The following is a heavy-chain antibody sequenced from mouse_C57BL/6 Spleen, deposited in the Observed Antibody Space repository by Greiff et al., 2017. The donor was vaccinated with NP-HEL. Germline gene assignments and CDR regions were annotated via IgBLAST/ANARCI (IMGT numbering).Heavy chain of an antibody. Sequence: QVTLKESGPGILQSSQTLSLTCSFSGFSLSTSGMGVSWIRQPSGKGLEWLAHIYWDDDKRYNPSLKSRLTIPKDTSRNQIFLKITSVDTADTATYYCARSRELMLRSLFDYWGQGTTLTVSS. D-gene: IGHD3-2*02. J-gene: IGHJ2*01. CDR1: GFSLSTSGMG. CDR3: ARSRELMLRSLFDY. CDR2: IYWDDDK. V-gene: IGHV8-12*01.